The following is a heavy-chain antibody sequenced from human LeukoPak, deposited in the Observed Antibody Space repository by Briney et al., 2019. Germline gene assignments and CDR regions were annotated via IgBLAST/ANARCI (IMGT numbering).Heavy chain of an antibody. Sequence: SETLSLTCSVSGDSISSYYWSWMRQPPGKGLEWIGYLFHSGSTNYNPSLKSRVTISVDTSKNQFSLKLNSVTAADTAVYYCARAGASYSFDYWGQGTLVTVSS. CDR1: GDSISSYY. D-gene: IGHD2-21*01. J-gene: IGHJ4*02. CDR2: LFHSGST. CDR3: ARAGASYSFDY. V-gene: IGHV4-59*01.